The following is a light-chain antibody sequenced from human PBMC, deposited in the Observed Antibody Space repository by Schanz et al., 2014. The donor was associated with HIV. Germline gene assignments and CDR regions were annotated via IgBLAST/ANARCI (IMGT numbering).Light chain of an antibody. CDR2: ANT. Sequence: QSVLTQPPSVSGAPGQRVTISCTGTRSNIGTGFDVHWYQLLPGTAPKVLIFANTHRPSGVPDRFSGSKSGTSATLVITGLQTGDEADYYCGTWDSRMSVGFVFGSGTKLTVL. CDR3: GTWDSRMSVGFV. CDR1: RSNIGTGFD. V-gene: IGLV1-40*01. J-gene: IGLJ1*01.